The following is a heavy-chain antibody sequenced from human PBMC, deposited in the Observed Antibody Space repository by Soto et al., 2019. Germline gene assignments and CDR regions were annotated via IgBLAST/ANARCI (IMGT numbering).Heavy chain of an antibody. Sequence: SVKVSCKASGFTFSSCGIHWVRQARGQRLEWIGWIVVSSGNTNYAQKFQERVTITRDVSTNTAYMELTSLRSDDTAVYYCAREVVPAGHWFDPWGQGTLVPVSS. CDR3: AREVVPAGHWFDP. V-gene: IGHV1-58*02. CDR2: IVVSSGNT. J-gene: IGHJ5*02. D-gene: IGHD2-2*01. CDR1: GFTFSSCG.